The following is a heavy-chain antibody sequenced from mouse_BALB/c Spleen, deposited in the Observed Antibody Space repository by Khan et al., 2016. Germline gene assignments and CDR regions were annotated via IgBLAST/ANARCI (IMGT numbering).Heavy chain of an antibody. CDR1: GYSITSDYA. J-gene: IGHJ4*01. CDR2: ISYSGST. Sequence: EVQLQESGPGLVKPSQSLSLTCTVTGYSITSDYAWNWIRQFPGNKLEWMGYISYSGSTRYYPSLKSRISFTRDTSKNQFFLQLNSVTTEDTATXYCARTPTAYYTMDYWGQGTSVTVS. V-gene: IGHV3-2*02. D-gene: IGHD1-2*01. CDR3: ARTPTAYYTMDY.